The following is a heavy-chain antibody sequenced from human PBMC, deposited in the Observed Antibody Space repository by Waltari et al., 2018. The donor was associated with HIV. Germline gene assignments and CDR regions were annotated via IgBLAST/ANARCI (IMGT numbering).Heavy chain of an antibody. CDR1: GFTFSTYG. CDR3: ARTNYYDY. J-gene: IGHJ4*02. Sequence: EVHLVQSGGGLVQPGESLRLSCEASGFTFSTYGMNWVRQAPGGGVEYVAGISSNGGTTSYANSVKGRFTISRDNSKNTLYLQMGSLRAEDTAVYYCARTNYYDYWGQGALVTVSS. D-gene: IGHD2-8*01. CDR2: ISSNGGTT. V-gene: IGHV3-64*01.